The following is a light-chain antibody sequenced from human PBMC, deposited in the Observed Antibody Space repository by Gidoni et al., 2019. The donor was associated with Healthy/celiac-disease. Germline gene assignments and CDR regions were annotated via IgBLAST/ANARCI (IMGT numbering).Light chain of an antibody. V-gene: IGKV3-11*01. CDR2: DAS. J-gene: IGKJ2*01. Sequence: EIVLTQSPATLSWSPGERATLSCRASQSVSSSLAWYQQKPGQAPRLLIYDASNRATGIPARFSGSGSGTDFTLTISSLEPEDFAVYYFQQRSNWPQTFGQGTKLEIK. CDR3: QQRSNWPQT. CDR1: QSVSSS.